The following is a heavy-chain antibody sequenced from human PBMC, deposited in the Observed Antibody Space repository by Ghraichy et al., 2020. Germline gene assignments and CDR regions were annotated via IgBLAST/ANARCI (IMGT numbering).Heavy chain of an antibody. Sequence: GGSLRLSCAVSGFAFSSYAMSWVRQTPGKGLEWVSAISGSGGSTYYADSVKGRFTISRDNSKSTLYLQMNSLRAEDTAVYYCAKVRGDPDYWGQGTLVTVSS. CDR1: GFAFSSYA. J-gene: IGHJ4*02. CDR3: AKVRGDPDY. CDR2: ISGSGGST. V-gene: IGHV3-23*01. D-gene: IGHD4-17*01.